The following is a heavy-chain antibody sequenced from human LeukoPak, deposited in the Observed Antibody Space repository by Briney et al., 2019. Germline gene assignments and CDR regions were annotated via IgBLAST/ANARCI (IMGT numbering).Heavy chain of an antibody. D-gene: IGHD3-10*01. J-gene: IGHJ4*02. CDR3: TRDSGNDY. Sequence: PGGSLRLSCTASGFTFGDYAMSWVRQAPGKGLEWVGFIRSKAYGGTTEYAASVKGRFTISRDDSKSIAYLQMNSLKTGDTAVYYCTRDSGNDYWGQGTLVTVSS. CDR2: IRSKAYGGTT. V-gene: IGHV3-49*04. CDR1: GFTFGDYA.